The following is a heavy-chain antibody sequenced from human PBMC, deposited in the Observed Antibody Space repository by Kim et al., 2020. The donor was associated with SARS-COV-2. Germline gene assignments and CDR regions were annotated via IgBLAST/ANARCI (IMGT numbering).Heavy chain of an antibody. Sequence: SETLSLTCTVSGGSISSSSYYWGWIRQPPGKGLEWIGSIYYSGSTYYNPSLKSRVTISVDTSKNQFSLKLSSVTAADTAVYYCARHRGEYYDILTGYPHDAFDIWGQGTMVTVSS. CDR1: GGSISSSSYY. CDR3: ARHRGEYYDILTGYPHDAFDI. V-gene: IGHV4-39*01. CDR2: IYYSGST. D-gene: IGHD3-9*01. J-gene: IGHJ3*02.